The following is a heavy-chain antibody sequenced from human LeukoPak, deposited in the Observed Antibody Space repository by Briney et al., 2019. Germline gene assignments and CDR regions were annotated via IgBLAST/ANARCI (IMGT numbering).Heavy chain of an antibody. CDR3: AKADRGFDS. Sequence: SETLSLTCTVSGGSINTRDYSWSWIRQRPGKGLEWIGYIYYTGNSYYNPSLESRSTISVDTSKNQFSLKLNSVTAADTAVYYCAKADRGFDSWGQGTLVIVSS. J-gene: IGHJ5*01. CDR2: IYYTGNS. CDR1: GGSINTRDYS. V-gene: IGHV4-31*03.